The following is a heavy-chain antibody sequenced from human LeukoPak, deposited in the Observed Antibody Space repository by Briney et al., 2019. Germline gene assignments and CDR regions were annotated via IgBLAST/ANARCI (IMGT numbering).Heavy chain of an antibody. J-gene: IGHJ4*02. CDR1: GFTFSSYS. D-gene: IGHD5-18*01. V-gene: IGHV3-21*01. CDR2: ISSSSSYI. CDR3: ARVRGYSSRDFDY. Sequence: GGSPRLSCAASGFTFSSYSMNWVRQAPGKGLEWVSSISSSSSYIYYADSVKGRFTISRDDAKNSLYLQMNSLRAEDTAVYYCARVRGYSSRDFDYWGQGTLVTVSS.